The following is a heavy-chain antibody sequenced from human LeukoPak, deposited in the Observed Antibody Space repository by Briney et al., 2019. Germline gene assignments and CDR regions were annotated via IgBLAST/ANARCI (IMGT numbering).Heavy chain of an antibody. Sequence: SGPALVKPTQTLTLTCTFSGFSLSTTGVCVTWIRQPPGKALEWLARTDWNDAKYYNRSLKTRLTISKDTSKDQVVLTMTNVDPLDTATYYCARSPNIRSGDNGDYIDYWGQGTLVTVSS. CDR2: TDWNDAK. J-gene: IGHJ4*02. CDR3: ARSPNIRSGDNGDYIDY. CDR1: GFSLSTTGVC. V-gene: IGHV2-70*11. D-gene: IGHD6-19*01.